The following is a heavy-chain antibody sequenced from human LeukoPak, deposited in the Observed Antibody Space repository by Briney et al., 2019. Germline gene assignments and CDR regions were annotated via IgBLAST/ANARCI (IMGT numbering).Heavy chain of an antibody. J-gene: IGHJ6*01. V-gene: IGHV3-53*01. CDR3: VRDEGGVCHYFGMDG. CDR1: GFTVSDYY. D-gene: IGHD3-16*01. CDR2: IYSRGSST. Sequence: GGSLRLSCVASGFTVSDYYMSWVRQAPGKGLECVSLIYSRGSSTYYADSVKGRFTISRDDSKNTLYLQMNSLRAEDTAVYYCVRDEGGVCHYFGMDGWGEGTTVTGSS.